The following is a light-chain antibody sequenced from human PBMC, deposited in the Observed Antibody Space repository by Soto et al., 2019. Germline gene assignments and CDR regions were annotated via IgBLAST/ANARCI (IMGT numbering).Light chain of an antibody. CDR2: AAS. Sequence: DIQMTQSPSSLSASLGDRVTITCRASQTISTYLNSYQQKPGKAPRLLIYAASSLQSGVPSRFSGSGAGTDFTLTISSLQPEDFATYYCQQSYSTLWTFGQGTKVDIK. CDR3: QQSYSTLWT. CDR1: QTISTY. V-gene: IGKV1-39*01. J-gene: IGKJ1*01.